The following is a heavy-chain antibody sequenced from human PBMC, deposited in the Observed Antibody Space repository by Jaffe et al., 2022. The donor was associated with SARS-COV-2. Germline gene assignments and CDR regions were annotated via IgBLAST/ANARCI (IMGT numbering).Heavy chain of an antibody. V-gene: IGHV3-30-3*01. CDR1: GFTFSSYA. D-gene: IGHD5-12*01. J-gene: IGHJ4*02. CDR2: ISYDGSNK. CDR3: ARERIVATIGPFDY. Sequence: QVQLVESGGGVVQPGRSLRLSCAASGFTFSSYAMHWVRQAPGKGLEWVAVISYDGSNKYYADSVKGRFTISRDNSKNTLYLQMNSLRAEDTAVYYCARERIVATIGPFDYWGQGTLVTVSS.